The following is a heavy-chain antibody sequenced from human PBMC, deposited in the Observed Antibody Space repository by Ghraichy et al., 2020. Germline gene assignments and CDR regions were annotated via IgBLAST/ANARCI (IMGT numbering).Heavy chain of an antibody. J-gene: IGHJ4*02. CDR2: ISGSGGST. D-gene: IGHD6-6*01. CDR1: GFTFSSYA. V-gene: IGHV3-23*01. CDR3: AKTPYSSSPEFYPFDY. Sequence: GGSLRLSCAASGFTFSSYAMSWVRQAPGKGLEWVSSISGSGGSTYYADSVKGRFTISRDNSKNTLYLQMNSLRAEDTAVYYCAKTPYSSSPEFYPFDYWGQGTLVTVSS.